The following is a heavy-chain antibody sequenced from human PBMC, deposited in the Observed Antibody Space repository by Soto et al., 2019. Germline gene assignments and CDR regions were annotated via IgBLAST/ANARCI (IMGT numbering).Heavy chain of an antibody. V-gene: IGHV3-23*01. CDR1: GFIFTNYA. D-gene: IGHD5-12*01. Sequence: SGGSLRPSCAASGFIFTNYAMNWVRQAPGKGLEWVSVIGGRGNSAYYADSVQGRFTISRDNSKNTLSLQMSSLTADDTAIYYCVREGRGSFDFWGRGTMVTVSS. CDR3: VREGRGSFDF. J-gene: IGHJ3*01. CDR2: IGGRGNSA.